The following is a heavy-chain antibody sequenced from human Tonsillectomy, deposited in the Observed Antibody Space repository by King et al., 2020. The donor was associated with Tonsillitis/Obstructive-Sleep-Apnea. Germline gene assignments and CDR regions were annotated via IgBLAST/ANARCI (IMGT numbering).Heavy chain of an antibody. CDR1: GFTFSSYA. CDR2: IRYGGETI. D-gene: IGHD2-21*01. CDR3: ARDWGGDDGGIDY. J-gene: IGHJ4*02. V-gene: IGHV3-23*04. Sequence: VQLVESGGGLVQPGGSLRLSCAASGFTFSSYAMSWVRQAPGKGLEWVASIRYGGETIYYPDSLKGRFTISRDDSKNTLSLQMSSLRAEDTAIYHCARDWGGDDGGIDYWGQGTLVTVSS.